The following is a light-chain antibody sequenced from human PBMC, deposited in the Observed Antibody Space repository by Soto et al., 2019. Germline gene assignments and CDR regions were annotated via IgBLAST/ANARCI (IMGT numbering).Light chain of an antibody. CDR3: AAWDDSLNGPSV. J-gene: IGLJ1*01. Sequence: QSVLTQRPSASGTPGQMFTISFSGISSNIGSNTVNWYQQLPGTAPKLLIYSNNQRPSGVPDRFSGSKSGTSASLAISGLQSEDEADYYCAAWDDSLNGPSVFGTGTKVTVL. CDR1: SSNIGSNT. V-gene: IGLV1-44*01. CDR2: SNN.